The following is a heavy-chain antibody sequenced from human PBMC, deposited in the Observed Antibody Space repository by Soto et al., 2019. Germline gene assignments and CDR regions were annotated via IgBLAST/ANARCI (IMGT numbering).Heavy chain of an antibody. Sequence: EVQLVESGGGLVQPGGSLRLSCAASGFTVSSNYMSWVRQAPGKGLEWVSVIYSGGSTYYADSVKGRFTISRDNSKNTLYLQMNRLRAEDTAVYYCARHRITMPTVTAGPYYFDYWGQGNLVTVSS. CDR2: IYSGGST. CDR1: GFTVSSNY. V-gene: IGHV3-66*04. D-gene: IGHD4-17*01. CDR3: ARHRITMPTVTAGPYYFDY. J-gene: IGHJ4*02.